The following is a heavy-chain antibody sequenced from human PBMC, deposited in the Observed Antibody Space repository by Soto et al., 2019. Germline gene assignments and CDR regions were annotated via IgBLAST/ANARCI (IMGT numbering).Heavy chain of an antibody. CDR1: GFPFSNYG. J-gene: IGHJ6*04. CDR3: AKGSSGRFLEWLMDV. CDR2: ILYDGSNK. Sequence: GGSLRLSCAASGFPFSNYGMHWVRQAPGKGLEWVAVILYDGSNKYYADSVKGRFTILRDNSKNTLYLQMNSLRAEDTAVYYCAKGSSGRFLEWLMDVWGKGTTVTVSS. V-gene: IGHV3-30*18. D-gene: IGHD3-3*01.